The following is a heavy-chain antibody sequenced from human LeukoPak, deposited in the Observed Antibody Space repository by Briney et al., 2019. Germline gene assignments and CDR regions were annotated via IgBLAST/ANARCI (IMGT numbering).Heavy chain of an antibody. Sequence: PGGSLRLSCAASGFTFSSYRMNWVRQAPGKGLEWVSSISSSSSHKYYADSVKGRFTISRDNAKNSLFLQMNSLRVEDTAVYYCAREAGSTGQPSYYYYMDVWGKGTTVTVSS. D-gene: IGHD3-9*01. CDR1: GFTFSSYR. V-gene: IGHV3-21*01. CDR3: AREAGSTGQPSYYYYMDV. CDR2: ISSSSSHK. J-gene: IGHJ6*03.